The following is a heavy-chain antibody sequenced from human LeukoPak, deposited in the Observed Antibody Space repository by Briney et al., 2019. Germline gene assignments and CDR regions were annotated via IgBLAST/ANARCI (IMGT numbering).Heavy chain of an antibody. CDR1: GYTFTSYA. V-gene: IGHV1-3*01. CDR3: ARDPYSSGWHNWFDP. J-gene: IGHJ5*02. D-gene: IGHD6-19*01. CDR2: INAGNGNT. Sequence: GASVKVSCKASGYTFTSYAMHWVRQAPGQRLEWMGWINAGNGNTKYSQKFQGRVTITRDTSASTAYMELSSLRSEDTAVYYCARDPYSSGWHNWFDPWGQGTLVTVSS.